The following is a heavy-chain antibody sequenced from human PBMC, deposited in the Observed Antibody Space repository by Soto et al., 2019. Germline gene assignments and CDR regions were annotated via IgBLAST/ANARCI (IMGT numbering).Heavy chain of an antibody. J-gene: IGHJ6*02. CDR1: GYTFSSYW. CDR2: IYPGDSDT. V-gene: IGHV5-51*01. D-gene: IGHD6-19*01. Sequence: GESLKISCKGSGYTFSSYWIVWVRQLPGKGLECMGIIYPGDSDTRYSPSFLGQVTISADKSISTAYLQWASLKASDTAMYYCARSRRGAYSSGWYSPSGYYNYGIDVWGQGTKVTVSS. CDR3: ARSRRGAYSSGWYSPSGYYNYGIDV.